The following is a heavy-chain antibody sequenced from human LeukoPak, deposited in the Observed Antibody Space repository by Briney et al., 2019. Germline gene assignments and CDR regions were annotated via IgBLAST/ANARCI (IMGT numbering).Heavy chain of an antibody. J-gene: IGHJ4*02. Sequence: GGSLRLSCAASGFGFSNYAMSWVRQAPGRGLEWVSHISYSVVTTYYAESVKGRFTISRDNSKNTLYLQMDSLRAEDTAMYYCAKGYSGGWYDFDSWGQGALVTVSA. CDR1: GFGFSNYA. CDR3: AKGYSGGWYDFDS. V-gene: IGHV3-23*01. CDR2: ISYSVVTT. D-gene: IGHD6-19*01.